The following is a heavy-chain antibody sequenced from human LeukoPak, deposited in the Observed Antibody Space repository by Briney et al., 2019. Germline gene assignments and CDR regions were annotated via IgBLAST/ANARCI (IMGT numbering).Heavy chain of an antibody. V-gene: IGHV6-1*01. D-gene: IGHD4-11*01. CDR2: TYYRSKWYN. Sequence: PSQTLSLTCAISGDIVSTNSAAWNWIRLSPSRGLEWLGRTYYRSKWYNDYAVYVKSRITINADTSKNQFSLRLNSVTHEDTAVYYCARDLHNYHGLDVWGQGTTVTVSS. CDR3: ARDLHNYHGLDV. J-gene: IGHJ6*02. CDR1: GDIVSTNSAA.